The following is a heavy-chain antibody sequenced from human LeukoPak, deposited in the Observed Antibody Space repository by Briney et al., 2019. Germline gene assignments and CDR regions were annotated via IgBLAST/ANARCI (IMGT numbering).Heavy chain of an antibody. D-gene: IGHD5-18*01. Sequence: ATVKVSCKASGYTFTTYGISWVRQAPGQGLEWIGCISVYNGNTNYAQKFQGRVTMTTDTSTTTAYMELRSLKSDDTAVYYCAREPIQVIREFDYWGQGTLVTVSS. CDR1: GYTFTTYG. CDR2: ISVYNGNT. CDR3: AREPIQVIREFDY. V-gene: IGHV1-18*01. J-gene: IGHJ4*02.